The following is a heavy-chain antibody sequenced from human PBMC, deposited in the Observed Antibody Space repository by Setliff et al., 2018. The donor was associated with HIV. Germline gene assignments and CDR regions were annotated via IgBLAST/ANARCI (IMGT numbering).Heavy chain of an antibody. CDR3: TTRLSGSYIPNWSDP. V-gene: IGHV3-15*01. D-gene: IGHD1-26*01. CDR2: IKSKEDGGTV. J-gene: IGHJ5*02. Sequence: GGSLRLSCAASGLIFSDSWMTWVRQAPGKGPEWVGRIKSKEDGGTVEYAAPVKGRFTISRDDSRDTVYLQMNSLKIEDTAVYYCTTRLSGSYIPNWSDPWGQGTLVTVSS. CDR1: GLIFSDSW.